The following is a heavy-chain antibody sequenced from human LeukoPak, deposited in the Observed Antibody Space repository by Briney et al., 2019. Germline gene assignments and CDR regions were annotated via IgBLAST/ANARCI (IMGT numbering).Heavy chain of an antibody. CDR1: GGSFSGYY. CDR3: ATGGTMVRGVIRSFDP. V-gene: IGHV4-34*01. CDR2: INRSGST. Sequence: SETLSLTCAVYGGSFSGYYWSWIRQPPGKGLEWIGEINRSGSTNYNPSLKSRVTISVDTSKNQFSLKLSSVTAADTAVYYCATGGTMVRGVIRSFDPWGQGTLVTVSS. D-gene: IGHD3-10*01. J-gene: IGHJ5*02.